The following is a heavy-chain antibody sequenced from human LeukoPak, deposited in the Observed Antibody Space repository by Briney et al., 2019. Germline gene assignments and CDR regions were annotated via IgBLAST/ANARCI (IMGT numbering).Heavy chain of an antibody. CDR2: IIPIFGTA. J-gene: IGHJ4*02. CDR1: GGTFSSYA. D-gene: IGHD3-22*01. V-gene: IGHV1-69*05. CDR3: ASEVGAYYYDSSGSLFDY. Sequence: SVKVSCKASGGTFSSYAISWVRQAPGQGLEWMGGIIPIFGTANYAQKFQGRVTITTDESTSTAYMELSSLRSEDTAVYYCASEVGAYYYDSSGSLFDYWGQGTLVTVSS.